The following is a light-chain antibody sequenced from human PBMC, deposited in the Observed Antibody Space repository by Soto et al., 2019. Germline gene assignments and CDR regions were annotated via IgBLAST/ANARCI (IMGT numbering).Light chain of an antibody. J-gene: IGLJ1*01. CDR3: TSYAGSNNLGV. CDR2: EVT. V-gene: IGLV2-8*01. CDR1: SSDVGRYNY. Sequence: QSALTQPPSASGSPGQSVTISCTVTSSDVGRYNYVSWYQQHPGKAPKVIIYEVTKRPSGVPDRFSGSKSGNTASLTVSGLQAEDEADYYCTSYAGSNNLGVFGTGTKLTVL.